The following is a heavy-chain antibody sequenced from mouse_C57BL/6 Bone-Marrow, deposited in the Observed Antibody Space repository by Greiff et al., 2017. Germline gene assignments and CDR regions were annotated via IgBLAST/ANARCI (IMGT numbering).Heavy chain of an antibody. V-gene: IGHV1-55*01. CDR1: GYTFTSYG. D-gene: IGHD2-4*01. Sequence: QVQLKQPGAELVKPGASVKMSCKASGYTFTSYGITWVKQRPGQGLEWIGDIYPGSGSTNYNEKFKSKATLTVDTSTSTAYMQLSSLTSEDSAVYYCAREGDDYDEGYYAMDYWGQGTSVTVSS. CDR3: AREGDDYDEGYYAMDY. CDR2: IYPGSGST. J-gene: IGHJ4*01.